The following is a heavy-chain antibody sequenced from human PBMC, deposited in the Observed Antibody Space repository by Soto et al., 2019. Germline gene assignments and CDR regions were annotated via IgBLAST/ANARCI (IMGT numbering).Heavy chain of an antibody. CDR3: GSVLEY. CDR2: ISHDGSGT. J-gene: IGHJ4*01. Sequence: GVALRLSCAASGFTFSNYWMHWVRQFPGRGLVWVSRISHDGSGTSYGDSVRGRFTITRDNAKNTVYLQMNSLRAEDKAVYYCGSVLEYWGNGTPATVXS. CDR1: GFTFSNYW. V-gene: IGHV3-74*01.